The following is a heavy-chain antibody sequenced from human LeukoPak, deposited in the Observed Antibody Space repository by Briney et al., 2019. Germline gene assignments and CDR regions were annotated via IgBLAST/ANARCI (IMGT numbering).Heavy chain of an antibody. V-gene: IGHV3-20*04. J-gene: IGHJ4*02. D-gene: IGHD6-13*01. CDR1: GFTFDDYG. Sequence: GGSLRLSCAASGFTFDDYGMSWVRQAPGKGLEWVSGINWNGGSTGYADSVKGRFTIYRDNAKNSLYLQMNSLRAEDTALYYCARIRIAAAGPSGYYFDYWGQGTLVTVSS. CDR3: ARIRIAAAGPSGYYFDY. CDR2: INWNGGST.